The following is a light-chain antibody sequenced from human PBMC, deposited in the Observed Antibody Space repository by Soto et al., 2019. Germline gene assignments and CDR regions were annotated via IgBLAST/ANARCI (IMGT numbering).Light chain of an antibody. CDR2: GNT. CDR3: QSYDRSLRGYV. J-gene: IGLJ1*01. V-gene: IGLV1-40*01. CDR1: SSNIGAGYD. Sequence: QSVVTQPPSVSGAPGQRVTISCTGTSSNIGAGYDVHWYQHHPGTAPKLLIYGNTIRPSGVPDRFSGSKSGTSASLAITGLQAEDEADYYCQSYDRSLRGYVFGTGTKVTVL.